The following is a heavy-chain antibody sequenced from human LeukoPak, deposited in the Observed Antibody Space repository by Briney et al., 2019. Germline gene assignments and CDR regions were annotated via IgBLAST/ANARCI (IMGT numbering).Heavy chain of an antibody. CDR2: MNPNSGNT. Sequence: ASVKVSCKASGYTFTSYDINRVRQATGQGLEWMGWMNPNSGNTGYAQKFQGRVTMTRNTSISTAYMELSSLRSEDTAVYYCARRWEGGYDFWSGYYFAYFDYWGQGTLVTVSS. CDR1: GYTFTSYD. D-gene: IGHD3-3*01. CDR3: ARRWEGGYDFWSGYYFAYFDY. J-gene: IGHJ4*02. V-gene: IGHV1-8*01.